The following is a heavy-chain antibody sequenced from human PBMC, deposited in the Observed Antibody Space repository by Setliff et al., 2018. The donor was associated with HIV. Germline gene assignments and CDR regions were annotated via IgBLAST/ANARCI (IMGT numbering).Heavy chain of an antibody. V-gene: IGHV4-31*03. CDR3: VRERRRSPLSYGLDV. CDR2: IYYNGRT. CDR1: GGSISSGGYY. Sequence: LSLTCTVSGGSISSGGYYWNWIRQYPVKGLEWIGHIYYNGRTLFNPALGTRLNMSVDTSENQFSLHLNSVTAADTTVYYCVRERRRSPLSYGLDVWGQGTTVTVS. J-gene: IGHJ6*02.